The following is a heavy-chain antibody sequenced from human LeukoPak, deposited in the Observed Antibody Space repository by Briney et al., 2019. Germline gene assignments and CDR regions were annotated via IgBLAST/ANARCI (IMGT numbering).Heavy chain of an antibody. CDR1: GSTFSSYW. Sequence: TGGSLRLSCAASGSTFSSYWMHWVRQAPGKGLVWVSRIKSDGSVTTYADSVKGRFTISRDNAKNTLYLQMNSLRAEDTAVYFCARLDILTGNYYYFEYWGQGSLVTVSS. J-gene: IGHJ4*02. V-gene: IGHV3-74*01. CDR3: ARLDILTGNYYYFEY. D-gene: IGHD3-9*01. CDR2: IKSDGSVT.